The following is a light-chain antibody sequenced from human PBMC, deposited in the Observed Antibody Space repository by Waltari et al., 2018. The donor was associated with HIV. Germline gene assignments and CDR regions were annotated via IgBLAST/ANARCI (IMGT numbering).Light chain of an antibody. V-gene: IGKV2-30*01. Sequence: DVVMTQSPLSPPVPLGQPASISCRTRQSLAYSDGNTHLTWFQQRPGQSPRRLIYKVSNRDAGVPDSFSGSGSCTDFTLKISRVEADDVGVFYCMQGTHWPPITFGRGTRLEIK. CDR2: KVS. J-gene: IGKJ5*01. CDR3: MQGTHWPPIT. CDR1: QSLAYSDGNTH.